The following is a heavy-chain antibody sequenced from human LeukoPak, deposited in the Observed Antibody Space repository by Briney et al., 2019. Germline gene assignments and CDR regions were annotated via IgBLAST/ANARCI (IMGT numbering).Heavy chain of an antibody. J-gene: IGHJ4*02. D-gene: IGHD1-26*01. V-gene: IGHV4-34*01. CDR1: GGSFSGYY. Sequence: SETLSLTCAVYGGSFSGYYWSWIRQPPGKGLEWIGEINHSGSTNYNPSLKSRVTISVDTSKNQFSLKLSSVTAADTAVYYCARHYIVGYFDYWGQGTLVTVSS. CDR3: ARHYIVGYFDY. CDR2: INHSGST.